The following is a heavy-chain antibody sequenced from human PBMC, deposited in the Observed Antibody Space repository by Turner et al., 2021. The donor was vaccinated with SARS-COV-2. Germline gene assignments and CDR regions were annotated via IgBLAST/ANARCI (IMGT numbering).Heavy chain of an antibody. CDR3: ANVRRDGPFDAFDI. CDR2: ISGKTYST. CDR1: GFPFNTYA. D-gene: IGHD3-10*02. J-gene: IGHJ3*02. Sequence: EVQLLESGGGLVQPGGSLRLSCAASGFPFNTYAMTWVRQAPGKGLQWVSTISGKTYSTYYADSVKGRFTISRDNFKNTLYLQMNSRRAEDTAVYYCANVRRDGPFDAFDIWGQGTMVTVSS. V-gene: IGHV3-23*01.